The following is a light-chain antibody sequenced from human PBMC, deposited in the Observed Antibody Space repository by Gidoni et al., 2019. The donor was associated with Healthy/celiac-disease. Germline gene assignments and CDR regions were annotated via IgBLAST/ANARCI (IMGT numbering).Light chain of an antibody. CDR1: SSNIGSNT. J-gene: IGLJ2*01. Sequence: QSVLTQPPSASGTPGPRVTISCSGSSSNIGSNTVNWYQQLPGTAPKLLIYSNNQRPSGVPDRFSGSKSSTSASLAISGLQSEDEADYYCAAWDDSLNAVVFGGGTKLTVL. CDR3: AAWDDSLNAVV. V-gene: IGLV1-44*01. CDR2: SNN.